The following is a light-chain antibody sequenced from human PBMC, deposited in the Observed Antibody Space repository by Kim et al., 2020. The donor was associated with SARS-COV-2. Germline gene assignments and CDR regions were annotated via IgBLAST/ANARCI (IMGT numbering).Light chain of an antibody. CDR1: DIGTKS. Sequence: APGKTARITCGGNDIGTKSVHWYQARPGQAPVMVIYYNTDRPSGIPERVSGSNSGNTATLTISGVEAGDEADYYCQVWDRSSDYVSFGGGTQLTVL. V-gene: IGLV3-21*04. J-gene: IGLJ2*01. CDR3: QVWDRSSDYVS. CDR2: YNT.